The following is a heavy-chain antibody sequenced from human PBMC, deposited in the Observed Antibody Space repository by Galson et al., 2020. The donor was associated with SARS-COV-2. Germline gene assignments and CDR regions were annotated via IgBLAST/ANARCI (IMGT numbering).Heavy chain of an antibody. CDR1: GYTFSNHG. D-gene: IGHD3-22*01. Sequence: ASVKVSCKTSGYTFSNHGITWVRQAPGQGLEWLGWISGDYGNTNYAGKVHDRLTLTTDTSTSTAYMELRSLTSDDTAVYFCAREPYNSGGWQLDHWGQGTLVTVSS. J-gene: IGHJ4*02. CDR2: ISGDYGNT. CDR3: AREPYNSGGWQLDH. V-gene: IGHV1-18*01.